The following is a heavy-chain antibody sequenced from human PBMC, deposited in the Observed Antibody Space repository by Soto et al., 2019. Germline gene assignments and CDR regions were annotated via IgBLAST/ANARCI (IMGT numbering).Heavy chain of an antibody. J-gene: IGHJ4*02. V-gene: IGHV3-11*06. CDR2: INTGSSYT. CDR3: AREIYDILTGYYSTIDY. D-gene: IGHD3-9*01. Sequence: PGGSLRLSCAASGFTFSDCDMSWIRQAPGKGLEWVSYINTGSSYTNYADSVKGRFTISRDNAKNSLSLQMDSLRAEDTAVYYCAREIYDILTGYYSTIDYWGQGTLVTVSS. CDR1: GFTFSDCD.